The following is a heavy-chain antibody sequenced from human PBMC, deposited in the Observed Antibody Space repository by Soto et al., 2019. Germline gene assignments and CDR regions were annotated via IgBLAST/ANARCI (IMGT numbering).Heavy chain of an antibody. D-gene: IGHD2-21*01. CDR2: IYYSGST. CDR3: ARLGAYYQSLDP. J-gene: IGHJ5*02. V-gene: IGHV4-30-4*01. Sequence: SETPSLTCTVSGGSISSGDYYWSWIRQPPGKGLEWIGYIYYSGSTYYNPSLKSRVTISVDTSKNQFSLKLSSVTAADTAVYYCARLGAYYQSLDPWGPGILVTVSS. CDR1: GGSISSGDYY.